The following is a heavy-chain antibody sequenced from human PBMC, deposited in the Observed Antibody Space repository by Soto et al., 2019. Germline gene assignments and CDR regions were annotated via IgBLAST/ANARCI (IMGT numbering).Heavy chain of an antibody. CDR3: ARVGYYASGVQNGMDV. V-gene: IGHV4-30-4*01. J-gene: IGHJ6*02. CDR2: IYYDGST. CDR1: GGSISSGDYH. Sequence: QVQLQESGPGLVKPSQTLSLTCTVSGGSISSGDYHWSWVRQPPGKGLEWIGYIYYDGSTHYNPSLKSRVTISVDTSKNQFSLKLSSVTAADTAVYYCARVGYYASGVQNGMDVWGQGTTVTVSS. D-gene: IGHD3-10*01.